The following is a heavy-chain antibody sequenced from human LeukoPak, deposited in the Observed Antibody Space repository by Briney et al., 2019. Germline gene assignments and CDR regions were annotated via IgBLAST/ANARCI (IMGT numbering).Heavy chain of an antibody. CDR2: IYHSGST. D-gene: IGHD5-18*01. CDR1: GGSISSSNW. Sequence: PSETLSLTCAVSGGSISSSNWWSWVRQPPGKGLEWIGEIYHSGSTNYNPSLKSRVTISVDKSKNQFSLKLSSVTAADTAEYYCALSYVDTAMVLAIWGQGTLVTVSS. J-gene: IGHJ4*02. CDR3: ALSYVDTAMVLAI. V-gene: IGHV4-4*02.